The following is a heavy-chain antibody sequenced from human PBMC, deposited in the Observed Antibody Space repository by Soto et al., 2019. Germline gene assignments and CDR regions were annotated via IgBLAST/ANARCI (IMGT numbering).Heavy chain of an antibody. V-gene: IGHV5-51*01. CDR1: GYRFTSYW. CDR2: IYPGDSDA. CDR3: ARQSDYSGAYCTY. J-gene: IGHJ4*02. D-gene: IGHD1-26*01. Sequence: GESLKISCKGSGYRFTSYWIGWVRQMPGKGLEWVGIIYPGDSDARYSPSFQGQVTISVDKSNDTAYLHWSRLKAPDTAIYYCARQSDYSGAYCTYWGQGTMATVYS.